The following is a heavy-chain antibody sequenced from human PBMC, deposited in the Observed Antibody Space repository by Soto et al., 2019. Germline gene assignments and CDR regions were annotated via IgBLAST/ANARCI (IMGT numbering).Heavy chain of an antibody. CDR3: AKWEGLGSDYYYYAMDV. J-gene: IGHJ6*02. V-gene: IGHV4-31*03. D-gene: IGHD1-26*01. CDR1: GGSISSGGYY. Sequence: PSETLSLTCTVSGGSISSGGYYWTWIRRHPGKGLEWIAYIYHSGYTFYNPSLKSRVTMSVDTSKNQFSLKLRSVTAADTAVYYCAKWEGLGSDYYYYAMDVWGQGTTVTVSS. CDR2: IYHSGYT.